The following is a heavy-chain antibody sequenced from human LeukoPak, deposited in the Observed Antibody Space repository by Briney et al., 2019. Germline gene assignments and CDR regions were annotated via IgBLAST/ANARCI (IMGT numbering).Heavy chain of an antibody. V-gene: IGHV3-7*03. CDR1: GFTFSSYG. CDR2: IKQDGSEK. Sequence: PGGSLRLSCAASGFTFSSYGMHWVRQAPGKGLEWVANIKQDGSEKYYVDSVKGRFTISRDNAKNSLYLQMNSLRAEDTAVYYCATCRAGDAFDIWGQGTMVTVSS. CDR3: ATCRAGDAFDI. J-gene: IGHJ3*02.